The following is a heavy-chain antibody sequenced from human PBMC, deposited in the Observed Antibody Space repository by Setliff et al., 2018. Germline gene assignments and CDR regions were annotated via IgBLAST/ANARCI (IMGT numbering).Heavy chain of an antibody. CDR1: DFSVTTNY. Sequence: PGGSLRLSCAASDFSVTTNYMNWVRQAPGKGLEWVSSISDSSLHIYYRDSVKGRFTIFRDNAKDSLYLQMNSLRADDTAVYYCARSAANGGHDPFDIWGQGTMVTVSS. CDR2: ISDSSLHI. J-gene: IGHJ3*02. CDR3: ARSAANGGHDPFDI. D-gene: IGHD2-8*01. V-gene: IGHV3-21*01.